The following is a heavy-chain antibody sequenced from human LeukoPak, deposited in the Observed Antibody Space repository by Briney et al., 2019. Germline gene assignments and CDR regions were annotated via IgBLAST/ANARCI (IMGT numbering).Heavy chain of an antibody. D-gene: IGHD4-23*01. CDR2: VYSSGSV. CDR3: AGGATVVTLGY. J-gene: IGHJ4*02. V-gene: IGHV3-66*02. CDR1: RFTVSRNY. Sequence: GGSLRLSCAASRFTVSRNYMSWVRQAPGKGLEWVSVVYSSGSVSYADSVKGRFTISRDSSKNTVNLQMNSLRLEDTAVYYCAGGATVVTLGYWGQGNLVTVSS.